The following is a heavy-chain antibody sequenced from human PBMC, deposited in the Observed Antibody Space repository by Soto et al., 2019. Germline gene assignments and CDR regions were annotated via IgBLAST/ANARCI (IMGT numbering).Heavy chain of an antibody. CDR1: GYTFTSYG. V-gene: IGHV1-18*01. CDR3: ARGAVDDSSPIPYYYYGMDV. Sequence: QVQLVQSGAEVKKPGASVKVSCKASGYTFTSYGISWVRQAPGQGLEWMGWISAYNGNTDYAQKLQGRVTMTTDTSTSTAYMELRSLRSDDTAVYYCARGAVDDSSPIPYYYYGMDVWGQGTTVTVSS. CDR2: ISAYNGNT. D-gene: IGHD3-22*01. J-gene: IGHJ6*02.